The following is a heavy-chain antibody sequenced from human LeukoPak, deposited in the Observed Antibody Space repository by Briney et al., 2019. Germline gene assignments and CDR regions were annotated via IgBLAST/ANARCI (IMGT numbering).Heavy chain of an antibody. CDR2: IYSGGST. CDR1: GFTVSSNY. V-gene: IGHV3-66*01. D-gene: IGHD5-24*01. CDR3: ARDRDGYNSNAFDI. J-gene: IGHJ3*02. Sequence: PGGSLRLSCAASGFTVSSNYMSWVRQAPGKGLEWVSVIYSGGSTYCADSVKGRFTISRDNSKNTLYLQMNSLRAEDTAVYYCARDRDGYNSNAFDIWGQGTMVTVSS.